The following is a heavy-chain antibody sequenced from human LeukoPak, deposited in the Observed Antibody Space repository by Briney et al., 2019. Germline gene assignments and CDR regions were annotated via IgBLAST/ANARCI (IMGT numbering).Heavy chain of an antibody. CDR2: IWYDGSNK. V-gene: IGHV3-33*01. Sequence: PGGSLRLSCAASGFTFSSYGMHWVRQAPGKGLEWVAVIWYDGSNKYYADSVKGRFTISRDNSKNTLYLQMNSLRAEDTAVYYCSFFGRDYCSSTSCYGWGQGTLVTASS. CDR3: SFFGRDYCSSTSCYG. CDR1: GFTFSSYG. D-gene: IGHD2-2*01. J-gene: IGHJ4*02.